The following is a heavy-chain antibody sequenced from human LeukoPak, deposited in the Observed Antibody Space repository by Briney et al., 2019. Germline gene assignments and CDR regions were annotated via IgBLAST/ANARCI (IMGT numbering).Heavy chain of an antibody. Sequence: SETLSLTCTVSGGSISSSSYYWGWIRQPPGKGLEWIGSIYYSGSTYYNPSLKSRFTISVDTSKNQFSLKLSSVTAADSAVYYCARQILYYGSGSSPDWFDPWGQGTLVTVSS. V-gene: IGHV4-39*01. CDR2: IYYSGST. J-gene: IGHJ5*02. CDR1: GGSISSSSYY. D-gene: IGHD3-10*01. CDR3: ARQILYYGSGSSPDWFDP.